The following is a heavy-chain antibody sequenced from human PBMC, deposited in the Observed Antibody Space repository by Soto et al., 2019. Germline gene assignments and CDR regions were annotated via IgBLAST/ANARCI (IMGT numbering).Heavy chain of an antibody. D-gene: IGHD2-21*01. CDR1: GGTYSSYP. J-gene: IGHJ2*01. V-gene: IGHV1-69*06. Sequence: QAQLVQSGAEMKQPGSSVKVSCKASGGTYSSYPINWVRQAPGHGLEWLGSFTPALGTANYPKKFQDRLTISADKIARKTFLELRGLGSGDTGLYFCAGGGGDCYGWEGYWVPDLWGRGTLVTVSS. CDR3: AGGGGDCYGWEGYWVPDL. CDR2: FTPALGTA.